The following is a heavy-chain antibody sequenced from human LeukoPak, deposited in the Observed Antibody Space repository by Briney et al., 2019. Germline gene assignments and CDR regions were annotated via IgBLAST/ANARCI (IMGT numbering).Heavy chain of an antibody. V-gene: IGHV3-23*01. J-gene: IGHJ3*02. CDR1: GFTFSSYA. CDR2: ISASGDST. D-gene: IGHD3-22*01. Sequence: GGSLRLSCAAFGFTFSSYAMSWVRQAPGKGLEWVSAISASGDSTYYADSVKGRITISRANSENTLYLQMNSLRAEDAAVYYCAKPLKYYYDSSGCLDIWGQGTMVTVSS. CDR3: AKPLKYYYDSSGCLDI.